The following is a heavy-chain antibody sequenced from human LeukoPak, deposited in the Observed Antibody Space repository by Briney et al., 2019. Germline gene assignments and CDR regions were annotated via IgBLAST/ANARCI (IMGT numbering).Heavy chain of an antibody. CDR1: GYTFTTED. D-gene: IGHD5-24*01. V-gene: IGHV1-8*02. CDR2: INPDSGDT. Sequence: GASVRVSCKASGYTFTTEDINWVRQATGQGLEWMGWINPDSGDTGYAQKFQGRVTMTRDMSTSTVYMELSSLRSEDTAVYYCARGWLQRWDAFDIWGQGTMVTVSS. CDR3: ARGWLQRWDAFDI. J-gene: IGHJ3*02.